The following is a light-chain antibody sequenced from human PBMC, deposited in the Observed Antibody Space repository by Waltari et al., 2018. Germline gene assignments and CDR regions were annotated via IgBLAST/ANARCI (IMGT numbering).Light chain of an antibody. CDR2: GAS. J-gene: IGKJ4*01. V-gene: IGKV3-20*01. Sequence: PGDRGTLSCRASQSVTSIALSWFQQRPGPAPRLLIYGASNRATDIPDRFSGSGSGTDFTLTISRLEPEDFAVYYCQHYDGSVVTFGGGTKVEI. CDR1: QSVTSIA. CDR3: QHYDGSVVT.